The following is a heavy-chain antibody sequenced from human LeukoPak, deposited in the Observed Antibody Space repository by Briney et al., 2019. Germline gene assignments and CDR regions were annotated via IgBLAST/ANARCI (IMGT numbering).Heavy chain of an antibody. Sequence: ASVKVSCKASGYSFTGYYMHWVRQAPGQGLEGMGWINPNSGDTKYAQKFQGRVTMTRDTSISTAYMELTRLRSDDTAVYYCARGGLRVMVYRPYYMDVWGKGTTVTVSS. V-gene: IGHV1-2*02. D-gene: IGHD2-8*01. CDR3: ARGGLRVMVYRPYYMDV. J-gene: IGHJ6*03. CDR2: INPNSGDT. CDR1: GYSFTGYY.